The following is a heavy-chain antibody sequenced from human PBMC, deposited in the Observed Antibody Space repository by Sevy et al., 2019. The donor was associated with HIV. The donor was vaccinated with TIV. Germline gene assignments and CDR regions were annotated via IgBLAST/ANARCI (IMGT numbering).Heavy chain of an antibody. V-gene: IGHV3-30*18. D-gene: IGHD5-12*01. CDR1: GFTFSDYG. CDR3: AKDQRWLQSYYYCGMDV. CDR2: ISYDGSNK. J-gene: IGHJ6*02. Sequence: GGSLRLSCAASGFTFSDYGMHWVRQAPGKGLEWVVVISYDGSNKYYADSVKGRFTISRDNSKNTLYLQMNSLRAEDTAVYYCAKDQRWLQSYYYCGMDVWGQGTTVTVSS.